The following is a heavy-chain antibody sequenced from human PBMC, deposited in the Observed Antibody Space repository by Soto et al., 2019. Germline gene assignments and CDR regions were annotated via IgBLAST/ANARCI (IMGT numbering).Heavy chain of an antibody. D-gene: IGHD5-12*01. V-gene: IGHV3-30*18. J-gene: IGHJ6*02. CDR1: GFTFSSYG. CDR3: AKDQSVGLHQDYGMDF. Sequence: QVQLVESGGGVVQPGRSLRLSCAASGFTFSSYGMHWVRRAPGKGLDWVAVIFNDGSGKHYTDSVKGRFTISRDNSKNTLFLQMDSLTTEDTAVYYCAKDQSVGLHQDYGMDFWGQGTTVTVSS. CDR2: IFNDGSGK.